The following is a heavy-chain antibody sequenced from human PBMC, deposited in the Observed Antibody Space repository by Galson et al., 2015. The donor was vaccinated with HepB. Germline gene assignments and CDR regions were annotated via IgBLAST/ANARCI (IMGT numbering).Heavy chain of an antibody. Sequence: SETLSLTCVVPDASIITNWWSWVRQPPGKGLGWIGECYHSGKTNYNPSLGNRVTLSIDKSNKTFSLSLDSVTAADTAFYYCARHIGLPGTRGFDSWGQGRLVTVSS. CDR3: ARHIGLPGTRGFDS. J-gene: IGHJ4*02. CDR2: CYHSGKT. D-gene: IGHD1-7*01. V-gene: IGHV4/OR15-8*02. CDR1: DASIITNW.